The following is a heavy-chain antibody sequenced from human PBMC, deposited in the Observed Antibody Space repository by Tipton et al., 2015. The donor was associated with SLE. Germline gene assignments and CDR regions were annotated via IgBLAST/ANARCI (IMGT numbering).Heavy chain of an antibody. CDR3: ARGASYYYDSSGYYYVDFFDY. V-gene: IGHV3-33*01. D-gene: IGHD3-22*01. CDR2: IWYDGSNK. Sequence: SLRLSCAASGFTFSSYGMHWVRQAPGKGLEWVAVIWYDGSNKYYADSVKGRFTISRDNSKNALYLQMNSLRAEDTAVYYCARGASYYYDSSGYYYVDFFDYWGQGTLATVSS. CDR1: GFTFSSYG. J-gene: IGHJ4*02.